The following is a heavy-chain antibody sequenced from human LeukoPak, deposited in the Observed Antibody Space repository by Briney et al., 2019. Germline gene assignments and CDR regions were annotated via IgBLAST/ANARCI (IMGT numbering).Heavy chain of an antibody. Sequence: GGSLRLSCAASGFTFSSYAMSWVRQSPGKGLEWVSAISGGGATTYYAYYADSVKGRFTISRDNSKNTLYLQMNSLRAEDTAVYYCAKFYDILTGYFDYWGQGTLVTVSP. CDR1: GFTFSSYA. J-gene: IGHJ4*02. CDR3: AKFYDILTGYFDY. V-gene: IGHV3-23*01. D-gene: IGHD3-9*01. CDR2: ISGGGATTYYA.